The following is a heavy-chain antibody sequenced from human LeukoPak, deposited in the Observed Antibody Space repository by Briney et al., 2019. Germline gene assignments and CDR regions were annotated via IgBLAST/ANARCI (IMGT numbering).Heavy chain of an antibody. Sequence: PSETLSLTCAVSGYSLSSGYYWGWLRQPPGKVLGWIGIIYYSGSTNYAPSLKSRVTISVDTSKNPFSLKLSSVTAADTAVYYCARGYYDTSGYWLSFFDFWGQGTLVTGSS. CDR1: GYSLSSGYY. V-gene: IGHV4-38-2*01. CDR3: ARGYYDTSGYWLSFFDF. J-gene: IGHJ4*02. CDR2: IYYSGST. D-gene: IGHD3-22*01.